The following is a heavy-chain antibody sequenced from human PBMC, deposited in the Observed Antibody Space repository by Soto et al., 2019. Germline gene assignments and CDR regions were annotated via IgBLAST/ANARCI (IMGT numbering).Heavy chain of an antibody. D-gene: IGHD2-2*01. V-gene: IGHV3-21*01. CDR3: ARVGGGYQLLHAFDI. J-gene: IGHJ3*02. Sequence: GGSLRLSCAASGFTFSSYSMNWVRQAPGKGLEWVSSISSSSSYIYYADSVKGRFTISRENAKNSLYLQMNSLRAEDTAVYYCARVGGGYQLLHAFDIWGQGTMVTVSS. CDR1: GFTFSSYS. CDR2: ISSSSSYI.